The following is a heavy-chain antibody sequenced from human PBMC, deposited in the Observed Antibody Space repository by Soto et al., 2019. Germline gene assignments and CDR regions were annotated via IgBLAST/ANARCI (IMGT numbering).Heavy chain of an antibody. CDR2: INPASGST. D-gene: IGHD6-25*01. CDR3: ARDLAAGDH. CDR1: GYTFTHYY. Sequence: QVQLVQSGAEVKKPGASVKVSCRTSGYTFTHYYIHWVRQAPGQGLEWLGIINPASGSTNYAQDFQGRVTLTMDTSTTTVYMELSGVRAEDTAIFSCARDLAAGDHWGQGTLVTVSS. J-gene: IGHJ4*02. V-gene: IGHV1-46*01.